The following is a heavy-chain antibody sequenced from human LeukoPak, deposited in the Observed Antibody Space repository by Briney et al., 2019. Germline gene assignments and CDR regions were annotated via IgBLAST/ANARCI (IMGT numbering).Heavy chain of an antibody. Sequence: GGSLRLSCAASGFTFSSYAMSWVRQAPGKGLEWVSAISGSGGSTYYADSVKGRFAISRDNSKNTLYLQMNSLRAEDTAVYYCAKLTQQWLDRGSGYFDYWGQGTLVTVSS. CDR3: AKLTQQWLDRGSGYFDY. CDR1: GFTFSSYA. D-gene: IGHD6-19*01. J-gene: IGHJ4*02. CDR2: ISGSGGST. V-gene: IGHV3-23*01.